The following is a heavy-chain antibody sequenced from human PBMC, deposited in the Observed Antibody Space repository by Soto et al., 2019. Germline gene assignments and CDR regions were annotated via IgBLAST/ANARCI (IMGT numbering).Heavy chain of an antibody. V-gene: IGHV4-59*01. J-gene: IGHJ5*02. CDR1: GDSISSSY. CDR3: ARGYDWFDP. Sequence: QVQLQESGPGLVEPSETLSLTCSVSGDSISSSYWSWIRQPPGKGLEWIGYIYYSGSTNYNPSLKSRVTISLDTSKTQFSLKVSSVTAADTAVYYCARGYDWFDPWVQGTLVTVSS. CDR2: IYYSGST. D-gene: IGHD5-12*01.